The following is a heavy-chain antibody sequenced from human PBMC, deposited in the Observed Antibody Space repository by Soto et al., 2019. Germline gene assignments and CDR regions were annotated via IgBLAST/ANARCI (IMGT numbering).Heavy chain of an antibody. CDR2: IAPGNGNT. V-gene: IGHV1-3*01. D-gene: IGHD2-21*01. J-gene: IGHJ4*02. Sequence: ASVKVSCKASGYTFTDSAIHWLRQAPGQSLEWLGWIAPGNGNTKYSQNFQGRVTITRDTSATTAYMELSSLRSEDTAVYYCAKGSRMWTPDYWGQGTLVTV. CDR3: AKGSRMWTPDY. CDR1: GYTFTDSA.